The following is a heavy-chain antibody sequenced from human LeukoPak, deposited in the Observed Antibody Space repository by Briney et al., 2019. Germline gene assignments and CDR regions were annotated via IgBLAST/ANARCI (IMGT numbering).Heavy chain of an antibody. V-gene: IGHV3-9*01. CDR3: AKTQPHYGPYDY. CDR2: ISWNSGSI. D-gene: IGHD4-17*01. CDR1: GFTFDDYA. J-gene: IGHJ4*02. Sequence: GGSLRLSCAASGFTFDDYAMHWVRQAPGKGLEWVSGISWNSGSIGYADSVKGRFTISRDNAKNTLYLQMNSLRAEDTAVYYCAKTQPHYGPYDYWGQGTLVTVSS.